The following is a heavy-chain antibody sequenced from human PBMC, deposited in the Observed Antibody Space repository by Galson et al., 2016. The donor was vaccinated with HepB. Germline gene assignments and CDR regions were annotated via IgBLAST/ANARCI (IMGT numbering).Heavy chain of an antibody. J-gene: IGHJ5*02. V-gene: IGHV2-5*02. D-gene: IGHD3-9*01. CDR3: AHRYSIHFDILTGDYRAWFDP. CDR2: IFWDDDK. Sequence: PALVKPTQTLTLTCTFSGFSLSTSGVGVGWIRQPPGKALEWLALIFWDDDKRYSPSLKSRLTITKDTSKNQVVLTMTSMDPVDTATYYCAHRYSIHFDILTGDYRAWFDPWGQGTLITVSS. CDR1: GFSLSTSGVG.